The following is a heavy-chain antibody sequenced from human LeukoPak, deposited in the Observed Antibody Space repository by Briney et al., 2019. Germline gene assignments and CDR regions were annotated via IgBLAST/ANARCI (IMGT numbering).Heavy chain of an antibody. CDR1: GFTFSDYY. D-gene: IGHD6-19*01. Sequence: GGSLRLSCAASGFTFSDYYMTWIRQVPGKGLDWVSYISSSGYTSYYADSVKGRFTISRDNAKNSLYLQMNNLRAEGTAVYYCARDRAAVAGYSWFDPWGQGTLVTVSS. CDR3: ARDRAAVAGYSWFDP. V-gene: IGHV3-11*01. J-gene: IGHJ5*02. CDR2: ISSSGYTS.